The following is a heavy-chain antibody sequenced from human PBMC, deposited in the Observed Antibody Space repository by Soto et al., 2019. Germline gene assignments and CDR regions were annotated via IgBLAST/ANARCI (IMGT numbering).Heavy chain of an antibody. CDR2: IYYSGST. J-gene: IGHJ4*02. CDR3: ARSVAGTFGFDY. V-gene: IGHV4-59*01. D-gene: IGHD6-19*01. Sequence: SETLSLTCTVSGGSISSYYWSWIRQPPGRGLEWVGYIYYSGSTNYNPSLKSRVTISVDTSKNQFSLKLSSVTAADTAVYYCARSVAGTFGFDYWGQGTLVTVSS. CDR1: GGSISSYY.